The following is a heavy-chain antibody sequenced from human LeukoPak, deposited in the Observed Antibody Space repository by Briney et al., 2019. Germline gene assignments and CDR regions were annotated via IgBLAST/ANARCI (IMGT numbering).Heavy chain of an antibody. CDR3: ARDVLLWFGEPGYMDV. CDR1: GGTFSSYA. V-gene: IGHV1-18*01. Sequence: ASVKVSCKASGGTFSSYAISWVRQAPGQRLEWMGWISAYNGNTNYAQQLQGRVPMTTDTSTSTAYMELRSLRSDDTAVYYCARDVLLWFGEPGYMDVWGKGTTVTISS. D-gene: IGHD3-10*01. J-gene: IGHJ6*03. CDR2: ISAYNGNT.